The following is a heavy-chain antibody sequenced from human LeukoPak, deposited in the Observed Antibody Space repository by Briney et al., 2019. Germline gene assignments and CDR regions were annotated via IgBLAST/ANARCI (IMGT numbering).Heavy chain of an antibody. D-gene: IGHD6-13*01. V-gene: IGHV4-30-2*01. J-gene: IGHJ4*02. Sequence: SQTLSLTCAVSGGSISSGGYSWSWIRQPPGKGLEWIGYIYHSGSTYYNPSLKSRVTISVDTSKNQFSLKLSSVTAADTAVYYCASSPSSWYEGGYFDYWGQGTLVTVSS. CDR1: GGSISSGGYS. CDR3: ASSPSSWYEGGYFDY. CDR2: IYHSGST.